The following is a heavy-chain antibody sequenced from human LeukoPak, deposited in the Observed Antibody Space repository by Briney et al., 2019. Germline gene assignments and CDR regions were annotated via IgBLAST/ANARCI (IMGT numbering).Heavy chain of an antibody. J-gene: IGHJ4*02. CDR3: ARSIAATICPFDY. D-gene: IGHD6-6*01. V-gene: IGHV1-2*02. CDR2: INPNSGGT. CDR1: GYTFTGYY. Sequence: ASVKVSCKASGYTFTGYYMHWVRQAPGQGLEWMGWINPNSGGTNYAQKFQGRVTVTRDTSISTAYMELSRLRSDDTAVYYCARSIAATICPFDYWGQGTLVTVSS.